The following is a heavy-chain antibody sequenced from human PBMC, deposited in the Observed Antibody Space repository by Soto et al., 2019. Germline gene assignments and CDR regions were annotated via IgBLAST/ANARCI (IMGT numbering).Heavy chain of an antibody. J-gene: IGHJ6*03. D-gene: IGHD3-3*01. Sequence: GGSLRLSCAASGFTFSSYSMNWVRQAPGKGLEWVSSISSSSSYIYYADSVKGRFTISRDNAKNSLYLQMSSLRAEDTAVYYCARDPNDFWSGYYYYMDVWGKGTTVTVS. V-gene: IGHV3-21*01. CDR3: ARDPNDFWSGYYYYMDV. CDR2: ISSSSSYI. CDR1: GFTFSSYS.